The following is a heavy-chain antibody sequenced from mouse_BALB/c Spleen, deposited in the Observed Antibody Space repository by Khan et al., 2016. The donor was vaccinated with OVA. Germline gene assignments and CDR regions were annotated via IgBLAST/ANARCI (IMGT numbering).Heavy chain of an antibody. D-gene: IGHD1-1*01. CDR3: ATSYFYGYYFDY. J-gene: IGHJ2*01. V-gene: IGHV5-17*02. CDR1: GFTFSNYG. CDR2: ISGDTSTI. Sequence: EVELVESGGGLVQPGGSRKLSCAASGFTFSNYGMHWVRQAPEKRLEWVAFISGDTSTIYYADSVKGRFTISRDNPKNTLFLQMTSLMSEDTARYYCATSYFYGYYFDYWGPGTTLTGSS.